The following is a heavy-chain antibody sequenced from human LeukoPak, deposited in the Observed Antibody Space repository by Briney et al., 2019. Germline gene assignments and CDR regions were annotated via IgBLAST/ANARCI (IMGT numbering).Heavy chain of an antibody. J-gene: IGHJ5*02. D-gene: IGHD3-10*01. CDR1: LFTYTGHY. V-gene: IGHV1-2*02. Sequence: GASVKVSFKHSLFTYTGHYIHWVRETPGQGLEWMGWINPNSGVTNDAQKFQSRVTMTRDTSINTAYMELSSLRSDDPAVYSRPKISVPTVIRVVTLRQEWSDPWGQGTLVTVSS. CDR2: INPNSGVT. CDR3: PKISVPTVIRVVTLRQEWSDP.